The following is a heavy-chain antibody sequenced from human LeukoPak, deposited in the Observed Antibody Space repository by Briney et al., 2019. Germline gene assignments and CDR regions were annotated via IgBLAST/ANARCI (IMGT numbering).Heavy chain of an antibody. CDR3: ARGTEQWQIDY. D-gene: IGHD6-19*01. V-gene: IGHV4-59*01. J-gene: IGHJ4*02. CDR2: IYYSGNT. Sequence: PSETLSLTCTVSGGSISSYYWSWIRQPPGKGLEWIGYIYYSGNTNYNPSLKSRVTISVDTSKNQFSLKLSSVTAADTAVYYCARGTEQWQIDYWGQGTLVTVSS. CDR1: GGSISSYY.